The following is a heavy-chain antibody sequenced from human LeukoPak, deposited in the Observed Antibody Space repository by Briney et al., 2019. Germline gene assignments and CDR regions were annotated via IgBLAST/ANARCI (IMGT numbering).Heavy chain of an antibody. CDR1: GFTFSSYA. Sequence: GGSLRLSCAASGFTFSSYAMSWVRQAPGKGLEWVSAISGSGGSTYYADSVKGRFTISRDNAKNSLYLQMNSLRAEDTAVYYCARDPGGIAAAGTGYWGQGTLVTVSS. CDR3: ARDPGGIAAAGTGY. D-gene: IGHD6-13*01. V-gene: IGHV3-23*01. CDR2: ISGSGGST. J-gene: IGHJ4*02.